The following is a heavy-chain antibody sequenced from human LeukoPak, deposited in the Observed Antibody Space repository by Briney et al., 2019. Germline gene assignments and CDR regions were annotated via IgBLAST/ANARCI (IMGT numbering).Heavy chain of an antibody. CDR2: IYPADSDT. CDR1: GYRFTRYW. D-gene: IGHD5-24*01. J-gene: IGHJ4*02. CDR3: ASREMATMSPFDY. V-gene: IGHV5-51*01. Sequence: PGESLKISCKGSGYRFTRYWIGWVRPMPGKGLEWMGIIYPADSDTRYSPSFQGQVTISADKSISTAYLQWSSLKASDTAMYYCASREMATMSPFDYWGQGTLVTVSS.